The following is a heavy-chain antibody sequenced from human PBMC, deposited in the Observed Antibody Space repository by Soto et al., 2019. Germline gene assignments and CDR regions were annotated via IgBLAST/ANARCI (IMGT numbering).Heavy chain of an antibody. CDR1: GGSISSYY. Sequence: PSETLSLTCTVSGGSISSYYWSWIRQPPGKGLEWIGYIYYSGSTNYNPSLKSRVTISVDTSKNQFSLKLSSVTAADTAVYYCARDGYYGSGNYYFDYWGQGTLVTVSS. V-gene: IGHV4-59*01. CDR3: ARDGYYGSGNYYFDY. CDR2: IYYSGST. J-gene: IGHJ4*02. D-gene: IGHD3-10*01.